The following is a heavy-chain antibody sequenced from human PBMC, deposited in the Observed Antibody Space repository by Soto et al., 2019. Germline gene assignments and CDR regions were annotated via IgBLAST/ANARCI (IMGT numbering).Heavy chain of an antibody. J-gene: IGHJ5*02. CDR2: INPSNSDT. CDR3: ARHVGQWVVQRSFDP. CDR1: GYSFTSHW. Sequence: GESLKISCKASGYSFTSHWIGWVRQMPGKGLEWMGIINPSNSDTTYGPSFQGQVTISVDKSISTAYLQWSTLQASDTAIYYCARHVGQWVVQRSFDPWGQGTLVTVSS. D-gene: IGHD6-19*01. V-gene: IGHV5-51*01.